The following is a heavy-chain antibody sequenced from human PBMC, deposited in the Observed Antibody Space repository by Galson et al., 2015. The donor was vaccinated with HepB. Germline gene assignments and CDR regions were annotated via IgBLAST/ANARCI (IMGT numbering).Heavy chain of an antibody. J-gene: IGHJ4*02. CDR2: VSAYNGHI. CDR1: GYTFFSYG. D-gene: IGHD5-12*01. V-gene: IGHV1-18*01. CDR3: ARLGPRGFSGYDSPYYLDY. Sequence: SVKVSCKASGYTFFSYGISWVRQAPGQGLEWMGWVSAYNGHINYAQKLQGRVTMATDTPTSTASMQLSSLRSDDTAVYYCARLGPRGFSGYDSPYYLDYWGQGTLITVSA.